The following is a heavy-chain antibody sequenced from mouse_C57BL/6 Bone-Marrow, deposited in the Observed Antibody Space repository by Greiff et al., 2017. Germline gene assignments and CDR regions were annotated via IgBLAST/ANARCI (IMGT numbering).Heavy chain of an antibody. D-gene: IGHD5-1*01. J-gene: IGHJ2*01. V-gene: IGHV1-47*01. CDR3: ARSSTFVYYFDY. Sequence: QVHVKQSGAELVKPGASVKLSCKASGYTFTTYPIEWMKQNPGKSLEWIGNFHPYNDDTKYNEKFKGKATLTVEKSSNTDYLELSRLTSDDSAVYYCARSSTFVYYFDYWGKGTTLTVSS. CDR2: FHPYNDDT. CDR1: GYTFTTYP.